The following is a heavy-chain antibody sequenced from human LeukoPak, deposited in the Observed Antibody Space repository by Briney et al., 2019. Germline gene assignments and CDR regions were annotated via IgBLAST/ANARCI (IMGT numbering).Heavy chain of an antibody. CDR1: GYTFTIYD. CDR3: ARESGFYASGSRY. D-gene: IGHD3-10*01. V-gene: IGHV1-8*03. J-gene: IGHJ4*02. Sequence: ASVKVSCKASGYTFTIYDINWVRQATGQGLEWMGWMNPNSGDTGYAQKFQGRVTITWNTSISTAYMELSSLRSEDTAVYYCARESGFYASGSRYWGQGTLVTVSS. CDR2: MNPNSGDT.